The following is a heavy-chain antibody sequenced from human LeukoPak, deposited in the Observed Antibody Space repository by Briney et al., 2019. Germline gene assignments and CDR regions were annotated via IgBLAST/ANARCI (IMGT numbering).Heavy chain of an antibody. V-gene: IGHV4-39*01. CDR2: IYYSGST. CDR1: GGSISSSSYY. J-gene: IGHJ4*02. CDR3: ARHTGDGHNAKGPFDY. D-gene: IGHD5-24*01. Sequence: SETLSLTCTVSGGSISSSSYYWGWIRQPPGKGLEWIGSIYYSGSTYYNPSLKSRVTISADTSKNQFSLKLSSVTAADTAVYYCARHTGDGHNAKGPFDYWGQGTLVTVSS.